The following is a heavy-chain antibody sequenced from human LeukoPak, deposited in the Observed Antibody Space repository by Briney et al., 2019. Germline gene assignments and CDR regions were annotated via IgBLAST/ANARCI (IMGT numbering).Heavy chain of an antibody. J-gene: IGHJ3*02. CDR3: ARERSSGYNDAFDI. CDR1: GYTFTRYY. CDR2: INPSGGNT. Sequence: ASVKVSCTASGYTFTRYYMHWVRQAPGQGLEWMGLINPSGGNTNYAQKFQGRVTMTRDMSTSTVYMELSSLRSEDTAVYYCARERSSGYNDAFDIWGQGTMVTVSS. D-gene: IGHD3-22*01. V-gene: IGHV1-46*01.